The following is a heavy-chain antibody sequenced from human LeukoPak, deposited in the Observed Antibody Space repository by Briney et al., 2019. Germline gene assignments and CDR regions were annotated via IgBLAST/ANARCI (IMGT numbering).Heavy chain of an antibody. CDR2: ISGSGGST. D-gene: IGHD6-13*01. CDR1: GFTFSSYA. V-gene: IGHV3-23*01. J-gene: IGHJ3*02. Sequence: GGSLRLSCATSGFTFSSYAMSWVRQAPGKGLEWVSAISGSGGSTYYADSVKGRFTISRDNSKNTLYLQMNSLRAEDTAVYYCAKLESGQQLVQEDAFDIWGQGTMVTVSS. CDR3: AKLESGQQLVQEDAFDI.